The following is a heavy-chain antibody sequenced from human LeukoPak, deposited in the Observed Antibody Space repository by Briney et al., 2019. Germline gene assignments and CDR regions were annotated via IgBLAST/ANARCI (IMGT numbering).Heavy chain of an antibody. CDR3: ARVGQWLVLEEYYFDY. J-gene: IGHJ4*02. D-gene: IGHD6-19*01. CDR1: GFTFSSYS. V-gene: IGHV3-21*01. Sequence: GGSLRLSCAASGFTFSSYSMNWVRQAPGKGLEWVSSISSSSSYIYYADSVKGRFTISRDNAKNSLYLQMNSLRAEDTAVYYCARVGQWLVLEEYYFDYWGRGTLVTVSS. CDR2: ISSSSSYI.